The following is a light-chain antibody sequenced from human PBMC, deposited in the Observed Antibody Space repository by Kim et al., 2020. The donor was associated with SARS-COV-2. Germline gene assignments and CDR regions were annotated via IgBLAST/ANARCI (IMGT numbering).Light chain of an antibody. CDR1: QSVSSN. CDR3: QQYTNWPRT. V-gene: IGKV3-15*01. J-gene: IGKJ1*01. CDR2: GAS. Sequence: VSPGERATLSCRASQSVSSNLAWYQQKPGQAPRLLIYGASTRVTGIPARFSGSGSGTEFTLTISSLQSEDFAVYYCQQYTNWPRTFGQGTKVDIK.